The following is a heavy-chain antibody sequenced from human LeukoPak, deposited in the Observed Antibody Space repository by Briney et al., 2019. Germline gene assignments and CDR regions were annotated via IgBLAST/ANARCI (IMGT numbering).Heavy chain of an antibody. J-gene: IGHJ3*02. V-gene: IGHV1-69*04. CDR2: IIPILGIA. Sequence: SVKVSCKASGYTFTSYGISWVRQAPGQGLEWMGRIIPILGIANYAQKFQGRVTITADKSTSTAYMELSSLRSEDTAVYYCARTASSDTAMALDIWGQGTMVTVSS. D-gene: IGHD5-18*01. CDR1: GYTFTSYG. CDR3: ARTASSDTAMALDI.